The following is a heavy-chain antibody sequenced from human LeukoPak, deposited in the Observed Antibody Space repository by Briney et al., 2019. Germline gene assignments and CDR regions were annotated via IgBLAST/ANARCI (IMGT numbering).Heavy chain of an antibody. J-gene: IGHJ4*02. Sequence: KTGGSLRLSCAASGFTFSTYTMNWVRQAPGKGLEWVSSISSSTGYIYYADSVKGRFTISRDNAKNSLYLQMNSLRAEDTAVYYCARDRALYSSSWYGPFDYWGQGTLVTVSS. CDR1: GFTFSTYT. V-gene: IGHV3-21*01. D-gene: IGHD6-13*01. CDR2: ISSSTGYI. CDR3: ARDRALYSSSWYGPFDY.